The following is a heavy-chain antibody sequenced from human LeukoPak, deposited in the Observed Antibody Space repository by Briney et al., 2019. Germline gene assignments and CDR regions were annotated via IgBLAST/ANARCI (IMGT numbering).Heavy chain of an antibody. CDR3: ARGSTVIYY. Sequence: SETLSLTCAVYGGSFSGYYWSWIRQPPGKGLEWIGEINHSGSTNYNPSLKSRVTMSVDTSKNQFSLKLSSVTAADTAVYYCARGSTVIYYWGQGTLVTVSS. J-gene: IGHJ4*02. V-gene: IGHV4-34*01. CDR1: GGSFSGYY. D-gene: IGHD4-17*01. CDR2: INHSGST.